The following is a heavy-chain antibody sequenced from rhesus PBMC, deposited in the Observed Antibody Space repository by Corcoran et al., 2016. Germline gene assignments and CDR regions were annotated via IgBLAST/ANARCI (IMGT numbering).Heavy chain of an antibody. Sequence: QVQLQESGPGLVRPSETLPLTCAVSGASIGDNYWSWIRLAPGRGLEWIGRIYGGRGVSDYSPAANARVSIAIDTSNNKLSLSLKSVTAAGTAVYYCARAGVATDFDYWGQGVLVTVSS. CDR3: ARAGVATDFDY. D-gene: IGHD1-44*01. V-gene: IGHV4S2*01. CDR1: GASIGDNY. CDR2: IYGGRGVS. J-gene: IGHJ4*01.